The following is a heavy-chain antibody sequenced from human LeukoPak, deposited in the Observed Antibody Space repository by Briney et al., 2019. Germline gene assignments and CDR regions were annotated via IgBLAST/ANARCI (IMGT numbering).Heavy chain of an antibody. Sequence: GASVKVSCKASGYTFTSYDINWVRQATGQGLEWLEWMNPNSGNTGYAQKFQGRVTMTRNTSISTCYMELSSLRSEDTAVDYCATVVARHDAFDIWGQATMVTVSS. CDR2: MNPNSGNT. CDR1: GYTFTSYD. J-gene: IGHJ3*02. D-gene: IGHD2-15*01. CDR3: ATVVARHDAFDI. V-gene: IGHV1-8*01.